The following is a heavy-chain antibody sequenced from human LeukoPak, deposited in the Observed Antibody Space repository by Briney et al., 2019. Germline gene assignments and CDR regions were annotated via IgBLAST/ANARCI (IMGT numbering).Heavy chain of an antibody. D-gene: IGHD3-9*01. J-gene: IGHJ4*02. CDR1: GFTFSSYE. CDR3: AKEGPLTGVDY. CDR2: ISSSGSTI. V-gene: IGHV3-48*03. Sequence: PGGSLRLSCAASGFTFSSYEMNWVRQAPGKGLEWVSYISSSGSTIYYADSVKGRFTISRDNAKNTLYLQMNSLRAEDTAVYYCAKEGPLTGVDYWGQGTLVTVSS.